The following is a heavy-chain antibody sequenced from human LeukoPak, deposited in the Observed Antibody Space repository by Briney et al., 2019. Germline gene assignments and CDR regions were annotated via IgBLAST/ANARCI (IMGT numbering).Heavy chain of an antibody. CDR3: ARVSHPSMVTPGFDS. V-gene: IGHV1-18*01. J-gene: IGHJ4*02. Sequence: ASVKVSCKTSGYNFNRYTITWVRQAPGQGLEWMGWVSTSNGDTSYADKFQGRVTMTTETVTKTAYMELGRLRSGDTAMYFCARVSHPSMVTPGFDSWGQGTLVTVSS. D-gene: IGHD5-18*01. CDR2: VSTSNGDT. CDR1: GYNFNRYT.